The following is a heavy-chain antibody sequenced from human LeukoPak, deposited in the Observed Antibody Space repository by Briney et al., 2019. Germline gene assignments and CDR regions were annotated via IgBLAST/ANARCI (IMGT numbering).Heavy chain of an antibody. Sequence: GGSLRLSCAASGFTFSHYSMNWVRQAPGKGLEWVSFISSSSSYIYYADSVKGRFTISRDNAKNSLYLQVNSLRAEDTAVYYCARGNDYYDSSGYYYWGQGTLVTVSS. CDR2: ISSSSSYI. J-gene: IGHJ4*02. V-gene: IGHV3-21*01. CDR3: ARGNDYYDSSGYYY. CDR1: GFTFSHYS. D-gene: IGHD3-22*01.